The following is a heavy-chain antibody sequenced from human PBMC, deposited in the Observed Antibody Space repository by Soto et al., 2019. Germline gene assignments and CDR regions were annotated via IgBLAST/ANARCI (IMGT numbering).Heavy chain of an antibody. J-gene: IGHJ6*02. D-gene: IGHD6-6*01. V-gene: IGHV1-69*13. CDR2: IIPIFGTA. CDR1: GGTFSSYA. Sequence: GASVKVSCKASGGTFSSYAISWVRQAPGQGLEWMGGIIPIFGTANYAQKFQGRVTITADESTSTAYMELSSLRSEDTAVYYCARAPLWRAAPGPPRGQGGNYYYGMDVWGQGTTVTVSS. CDR3: ARAPLWRAAPGPPRGQGGNYYYGMDV.